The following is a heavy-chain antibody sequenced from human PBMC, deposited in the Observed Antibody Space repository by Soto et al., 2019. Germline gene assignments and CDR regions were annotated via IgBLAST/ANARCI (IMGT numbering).Heavy chain of an antibody. CDR2: ISGYNGNT. D-gene: IGHD3-10*01. V-gene: IGHV1-18*01. Sequence: QVQLVQSGAEVKKPGASVRVSCKTSGYTFSSYGITWVRQAPGQGLEWMGWISGYNGNTEYAQSLQGRVTMTIDTSTSTSYMVLTSLRSEDTAIYYCARVYGSGSYSPGQYWGQGTLVNVSS. CDR3: ARVYGSGSYSPGQY. J-gene: IGHJ4*02. CDR1: GYTFSSYG.